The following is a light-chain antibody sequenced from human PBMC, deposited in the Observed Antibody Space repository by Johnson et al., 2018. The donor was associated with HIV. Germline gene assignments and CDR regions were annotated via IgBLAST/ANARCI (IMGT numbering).Light chain of an antibody. CDR1: SSNIGNNY. J-gene: IGLJ1*01. CDR3: GTWDSSLSAGRYV. V-gene: IGLV1-51*02. CDR2: ENN. Sequence: QSVLTQPPSVSAAPGQKVTISCSGSSSNIGNNYVSWYQQLTGTAPKLLIYENNKRPSGIPDRFSGSKSGTSATLGITGLQTGDEADYYCGTWDSSLSAGRYVFGTGTKVTVL.